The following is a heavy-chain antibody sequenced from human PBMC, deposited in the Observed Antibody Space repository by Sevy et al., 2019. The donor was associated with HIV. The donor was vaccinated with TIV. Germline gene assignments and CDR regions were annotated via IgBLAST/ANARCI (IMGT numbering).Heavy chain of an antibody. CDR3: ARDFYDSSGYYDH. J-gene: IGHJ5*02. CDR2: ISSSSSYI. V-gene: IGHV3-21*01. D-gene: IGHD3-22*01. Sequence: GGSLRLSCAASGFTFSSYSMNWVRQAPGKGLEWVSSISSSSSYIYYEDSVKGRFTISRDNAKNSLYLQMNSLRAEDTAVYYCARDFYDSSGYYDHWGQGTLVTVSS. CDR1: GFTFSSYS.